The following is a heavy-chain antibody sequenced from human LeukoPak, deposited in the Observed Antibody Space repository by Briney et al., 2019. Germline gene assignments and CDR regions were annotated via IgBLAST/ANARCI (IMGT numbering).Heavy chain of an antibody. CDR2: ISSSSSYI. CDR3: ARAKYYYDSSGYYYVPDY. J-gene: IGHJ4*02. CDR1: GFTFSSYS. Sequence: GGSLRLSCAASGFTFSSYSVNWVRQAPGKGLEWVSSISSSSSYIYYADSVKGRLTISRDNAKNSLYLQMNSLRAEDTAVYYCARAKYYYDSSGYYYVPDYWGQGTLVTVSS. V-gene: IGHV3-21*01. D-gene: IGHD3-22*01.